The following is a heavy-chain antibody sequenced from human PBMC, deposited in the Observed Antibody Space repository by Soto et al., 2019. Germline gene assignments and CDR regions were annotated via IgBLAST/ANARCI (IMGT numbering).Heavy chain of an antibody. CDR2: NRWNGEAV. Sequence: GGSLRLSCSASGFTFEDFAMHWVRRVPGKGLEWVAGNRWNGEAVGYAASVKGRCTSSRDNAKKLLFLQMNSLRVDDTALYYCVKDAEAASPGWFDTWGQGTQVTVSS. D-gene: IGHD6-6*01. V-gene: IGHV3-9*01. CDR3: VKDAEAASPGWFDT. CDR1: GFTFEDFA. J-gene: IGHJ5*02.